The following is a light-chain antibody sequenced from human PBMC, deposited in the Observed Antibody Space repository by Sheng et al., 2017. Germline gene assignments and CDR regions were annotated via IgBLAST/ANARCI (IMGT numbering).Light chain of an antibody. J-gene: IGKJ1*01. V-gene: IGKV3-20*01. CDR3: QQYGSSPWT. Sequence: EKVMTQSPATLSVSPGERATLSCRASLHASNKVAWYQQKTGQAPRLLIYGASSRATGIPDRFSGSGSGTDFTLTISRLEPEDFAVYYCQQYGSSPWTFGQGTKVEIK. CDR1: LHASNK. CDR2: GAS.